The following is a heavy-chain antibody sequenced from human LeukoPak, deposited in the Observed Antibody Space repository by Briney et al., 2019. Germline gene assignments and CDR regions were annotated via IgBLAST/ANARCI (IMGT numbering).Heavy chain of an antibody. V-gene: IGHV3-23*01. CDR1: GFNFRAYW. J-gene: IGHJ4*02. CDR2: ISGSGGST. CDR3: AKDRVSWHFDY. D-gene: IGHD6-13*01. Sequence: GGSLRLSCTTSGFNFRAYWMGWVRQAPGKGLEWVSAISGSGGSTYYADSVKGRFTISRDNSKNTLYLQMNSLRAEDTAVYYCAKDRVSWHFDYWGQGTLVTVSS.